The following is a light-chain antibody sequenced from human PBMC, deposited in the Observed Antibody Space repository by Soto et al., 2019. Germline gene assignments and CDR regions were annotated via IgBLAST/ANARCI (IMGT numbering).Light chain of an antibody. CDR2: DAS. CDR1: QSVSTR. Sequence: DIQMTQSPSSLSASVGDRVTITCRASQSVSTRLAWYQQKPGKAPRVLIYDASSWAGGVPSRFTGSGSGTEFTLTINRLQPDDFATYYCQQYSVYWTFGQGTKVDIK. CDR3: QQYSVYWT. J-gene: IGKJ1*01. V-gene: IGKV1-5*01.